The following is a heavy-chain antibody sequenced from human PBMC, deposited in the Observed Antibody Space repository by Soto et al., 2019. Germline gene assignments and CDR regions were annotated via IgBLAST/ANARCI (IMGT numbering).Heavy chain of an antibody. J-gene: IGHJ4*02. V-gene: IGHV4-59*08. CDR2: IFYSGST. D-gene: IGHD2-15*01. Sequence: PSETLSLTCTVSGGSISSYYWSWIRQPPGKGLEWIGYIFYSGSTNYNPSLKSRVTISVDTSKNQFSLKLSSVTAADTAVYYCARRRAAFISFDSCGRATLVTGSA. CDR3: ARRRAAFISFDS. CDR1: GGSISSYY.